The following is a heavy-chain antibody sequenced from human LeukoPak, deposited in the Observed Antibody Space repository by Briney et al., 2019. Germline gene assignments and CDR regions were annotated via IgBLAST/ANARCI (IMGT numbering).Heavy chain of an antibody. D-gene: IGHD5-12*01. CDR2: INHSGST. CDR3: ATYIGGSGYEKFDY. J-gene: IGHJ4*02. V-gene: IGHV4-34*08. CDR1: GFTFSDYY. Sequence: GSLRLSCAASGFTFSDYYMSWIRQPPGKGLEWIGEINHSGSTNYNPSLKSRVTISVDTSKNQFSLKLSSVTAADTAVYYCATYIGGSGYEKFDYWGQGTLVTVSS.